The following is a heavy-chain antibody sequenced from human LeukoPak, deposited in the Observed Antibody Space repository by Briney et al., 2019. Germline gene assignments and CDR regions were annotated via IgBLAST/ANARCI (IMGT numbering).Heavy chain of an antibody. J-gene: IGHJ3*02. V-gene: IGHV4-34*01. CDR2: INHSGST. Sequence: SETLSLTCAVYGGSFSGYYWSWIRQPPGKGLEWIGEINHSGSTNYNPSLKSRVTISVDTSKNQFSLKLSSVTAADTAVYYCAGKYYYGSSAFDMWGQGTMVTVSS. CDR1: GGSFSGYY. CDR3: AGKYYYGSSAFDM. D-gene: IGHD3-10*01.